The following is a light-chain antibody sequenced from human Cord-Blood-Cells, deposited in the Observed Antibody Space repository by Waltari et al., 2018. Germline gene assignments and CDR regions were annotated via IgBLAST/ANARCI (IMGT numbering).Light chain of an antibody. V-gene: IGKV2D-29*02. J-gene: IGKJ4*01. CDR3: MQSIQLPLT. CDR1: QSLLHSDGKTY. CDR2: EVS. Sequence: DIVMTQTPLSLSVTPGQPASISCKSSQSLLHSDGKTYLYWYLQKPGQSPQRLIYEVSNRCSGVPDRVSGSGSGTDFTLKSSRVEAEDVGVYYCMQSIQLPLTFGGGTKVEIK.